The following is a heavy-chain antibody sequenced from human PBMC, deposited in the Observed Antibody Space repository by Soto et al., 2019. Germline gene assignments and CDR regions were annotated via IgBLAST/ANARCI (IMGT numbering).Heavy chain of an antibody. J-gene: IGHJ1*01. D-gene: IGHD2-21*02. CDR3: AQPGGVTPTFEYFQH. CDR2: ISGSGDNT. Sequence: EVQLLESGGGLVQPGGSLRRSCAASGFTFSSYAVTWVRQAPGKGLELVSSISGSGDNTYYADSVKGRFTISRDNSKNMLYLQIDNLRAEDTAVYYCAQPGGVTPTFEYFQHFCQGTLVTVSS. V-gene: IGHV3-23*01. CDR1: GFTFSSYA.